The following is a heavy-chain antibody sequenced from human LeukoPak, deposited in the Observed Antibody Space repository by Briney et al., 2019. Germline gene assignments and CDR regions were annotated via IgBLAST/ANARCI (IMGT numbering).Heavy chain of an antibody. Sequence: PGGSLRLSCAASGFIFSTYSMNWIRQAPGKGLEWVSSITGSGNYVYYADSLRGRFTISRDNAKKSLDLLMSSLRAEDTAVYYCARGGGCSGSRCYYPDAWGQGTLVTVSS. CDR1: GFIFSTYS. V-gene: IGHV3-21*01. J-gene: IGHJ5*02. CDR2: ITGSGNYV. D-gene: IGHD2-15*01. CDR3: ARGGGCSGSRCYYPDA.